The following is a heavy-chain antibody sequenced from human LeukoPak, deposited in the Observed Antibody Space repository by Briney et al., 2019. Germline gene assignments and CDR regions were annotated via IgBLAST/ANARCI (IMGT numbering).Heavy chain of an antibody. CDR3: ARGITGT. CDR2: INHSGST. J-gene: IGHJ5*02. D-gene: IGHD1-20*01. CDR1: GGSFSGYY. V-gene: IGHV4-34*01. Sequence: SETLSLTCAVYGGSFSGYYWSWIRQSPGKGLEWIGEINHSGSTNYNPSLKSRVTISVDTSKNQFSLKLSSVTAADTAVYYCARGITGTWGQGTLVTVSS.